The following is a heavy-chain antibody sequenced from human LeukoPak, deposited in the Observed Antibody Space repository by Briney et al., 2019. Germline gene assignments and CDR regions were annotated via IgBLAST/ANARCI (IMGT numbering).Heavy chain of an antibody. CDR3: ASLRDIAVAGPLIKNY. J-gene: IGHJ4*02. Sequence: SETLSLTCTVSGGSISSSSYYWGWIRQPPGKGLEWIGSIYYSGSTYYNPSLKGRVTISVDTSKNQFSLKLSSVTAADTAVYYCASLRDIAVAGPLIKNYWGQGTLVTVSS. V-gene: IGHV4-39*01. CDR1: GGSISSSSYY. D-gene: IGHD6-19*01. CDR2: IYYSGST.